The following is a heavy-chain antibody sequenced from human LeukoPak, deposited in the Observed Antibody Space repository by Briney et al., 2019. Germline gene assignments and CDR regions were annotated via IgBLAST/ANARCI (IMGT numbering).Heavy chain of an antibody. CDR2: ISGSGGST. D-gene: IGHD5-12*01. Sequence: RGSLRLSCAASGVTVSSYAMSWVRQAPGKGLEWVSAISGSGGSTYYADSVKGRFTISRDNSKNTLYLQMNSLRAEDTAVYYCAKEGGYSGYVDYWGQGTLVTVSS. CDR3: AKEGGYSGYVDY. J-gene: IGHJ4*02. V-gene: IGHV3-23*01. CDR1: GVTVSSYA.